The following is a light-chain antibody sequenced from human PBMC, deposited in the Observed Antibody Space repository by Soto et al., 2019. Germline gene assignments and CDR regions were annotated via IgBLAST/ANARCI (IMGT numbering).Light chain of an antibody. CDR1: QSISSH. V-gene: IGKV3-11*01. CDR3: QQRSKSIT. J-gene: IGKJ5*01. Sequence: EIVLTQSPATLSLSPGEIATLSCRASQSISSHLAWFQQRPGQAPRLLIYDASNRATGIPARFSGSGSGTDFILTISSLEPEDFAVYYCQQRSKSITFGQGTRLEI. CDR2: DAS.